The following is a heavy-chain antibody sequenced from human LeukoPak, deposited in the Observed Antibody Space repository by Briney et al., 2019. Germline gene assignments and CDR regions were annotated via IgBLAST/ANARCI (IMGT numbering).Heavy chain of an antibody. CDR2: IYYSGST. D-gene: IGHD3-10*01. CDR3: ASYYYGSGSYYDY. J-gene: IGHJ4*02. Sequence: SETLSLTCTVSGGSISSYYWSWIRQPPGKGLEWIGYIYYSGSTNYNPSLKSRVTISVDTSKNQFSLKLSSVTAADTAVYYCASYYYGSGSYYDYWGQGTLVTVSS. V-gene: IGHV4-59*12. CDR1: GGSISSYY.